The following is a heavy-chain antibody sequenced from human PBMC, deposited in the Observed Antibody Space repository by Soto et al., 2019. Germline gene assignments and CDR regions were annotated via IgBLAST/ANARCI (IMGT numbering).Heavy chain of an antibody. CDR3: AHRRPHYVDWNNGYFDY. D-gene: IGHD2-8*01. CDR1: GFSLTTSGVG. Sequence: QITLKESCPTLVTPTQTLTLTCTFSGFSLTTSGVGVGWIRQPPGKALEFLVFIYWDDDKRYSPSLRIMLTINTDASKSHVVITRPNMDPVNTATHYWAHRRPHYVDWNNGYFDYWGQRTLVTVSS. CDR2: IYWDDDK. J-gene: IGHJ4*02. V-gene: IGHV2-5*02.